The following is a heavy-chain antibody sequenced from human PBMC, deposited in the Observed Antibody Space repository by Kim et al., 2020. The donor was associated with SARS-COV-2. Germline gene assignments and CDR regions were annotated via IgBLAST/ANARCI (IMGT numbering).Heavy chain of an antibody. D-gene: IGHD5-12*01. Sequence: GGSLRLSCAASGFTFSNAWMTWVRQAPGKGLEWVGHIKSKTDGGTTDYSAPVQGRFTIARDDSKNTLHLQMNSLKIEDTAVYFCTTGEGGYTTGYWDDYFYHWGRGTLVTVSS. J-gene: IGHJ4*02. CDR2: IKSKTDGGTT. CDR3: TTGEGGYTTGYWDDYFYH. CDR1: GFTFSNAW. V-gene: IGHV3-15*05.